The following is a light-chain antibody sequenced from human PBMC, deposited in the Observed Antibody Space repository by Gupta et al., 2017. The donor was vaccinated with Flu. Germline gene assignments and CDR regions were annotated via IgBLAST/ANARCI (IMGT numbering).Light chain of an antibody. Sequence: VTISCSGRSSSVGSNAVHWYQQVPGTAPNLLIYDNNKRPSGGPDRFSGSKSGTSASLAISGLQAEDEANYYCAAWDDSLNGHYVFGTGTEVTVL. CDR1: SSSVGSNA. CDR3: AAWDDSLNGHYV. V-gene: IGLV1-44*01. CDR2: DNN. J-gene: IGLJ1*01.